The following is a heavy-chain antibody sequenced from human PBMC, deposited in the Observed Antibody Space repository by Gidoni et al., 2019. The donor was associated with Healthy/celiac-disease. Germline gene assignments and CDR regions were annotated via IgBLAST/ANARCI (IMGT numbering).Heavy chain of an antibody. CDR3: AKGTQGVTTPPFDY. D-gene: IGHD4-17*01. J-gene: IGHJ4*02. Sequence: EVQLVESGGGLVQPGRSLRLSCAASAFTFDDYAMHWVRQAPGKGLEWVSGISWNSGSIGYADSVKGRFTISRDNAKNSLYLQMNSLRAEDTALYYCAKGTQGVTTPPFDYWGQGTLVTVSS. CDR1: AFTFDDYA. CDR2: ISWNSGSI. V-gene: IGHV3-9*01.